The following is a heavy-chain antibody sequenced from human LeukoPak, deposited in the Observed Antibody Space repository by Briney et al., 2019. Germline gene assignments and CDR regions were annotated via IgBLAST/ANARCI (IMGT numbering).Heavy chain of an antibody. CDR2: IGAYNGNT. CDR3: ARVKGLSAMVLGGMDV. D-gene: IGHD5-18*01. J-gene: IGHJ6*02. CDR1: GYTFNSYG. Sequence: EASVKVSCKASGYTFNSYGISWVRQAPGQGLEWMGWIGAYNGNTNYAQKLQGRVTMTTDTSTNTAYMELRSLRSDDTAVYYCARVKGLSAMVLGGMDVWGQGTTVTVSS. V-gene: IGHV1-18*01.